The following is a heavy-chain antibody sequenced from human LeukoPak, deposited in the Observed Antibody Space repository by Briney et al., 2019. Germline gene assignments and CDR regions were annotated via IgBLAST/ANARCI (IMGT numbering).Heavy chain of an antibody. J-gene: IGHJ4*02. Sequence: GASVKVSCKASGYTFTSYGISWVRQAPGQGLEWMGWISAYNGNTNYAQKLQGRVTMTTDTSTSTAYMELRSLRSDDTAVHYCAIEGSYYDSSANSGGFDYWGQGTLVTVSS. V-gene: IGHV1-18*01. CDR2: ISAYNGNT. D-gene: IGHD3-22*01. CDR3: AIEGSYYDSSANSGGFDY. CDR1: GYTFTSYG.